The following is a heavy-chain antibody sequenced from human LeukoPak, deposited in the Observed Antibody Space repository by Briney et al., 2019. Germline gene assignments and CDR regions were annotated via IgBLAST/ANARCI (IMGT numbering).Heavy chain of an antibody. CDR3: ANKQWVYYYMDV. Sequence: SQTLSLTCTVSGGSITISNYYWIWVRQPPGKGLEWIGCISYSGDTYYSPSLESRVSISMDTSKSQFSLRLNSVTAADTAVYYCANKQWVYYYMDVWGTGTTVTVSS. D-gene: IGHD1-26*01. V-gene: IGHV4-30-4*08. CDR2: ISYSGDT. CDR1: GGSITISNYY. J-gene: IGHJ6*03.